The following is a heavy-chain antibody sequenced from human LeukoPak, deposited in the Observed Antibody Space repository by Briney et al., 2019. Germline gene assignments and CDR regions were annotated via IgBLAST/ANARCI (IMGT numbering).Heavy chain of an antibody. CDR2: IYYSGST. D-gene: IGHD3-16*01. V-gene: IGHV4-59*01. CDR3: ARETSQKGAHYMDV. CDR1: GGSITSYY. Sequence: SETLSLTCTVSGGSITSYYWSWIRQPPGKGLEWIGYIYYSGSTNYNPSLKSRVTISVDTSKNQFSLKLSSVTAADTAVYYCARETSQKGAHYMDVWGKGTTVTISS. J-gene: IGHJ6*03.